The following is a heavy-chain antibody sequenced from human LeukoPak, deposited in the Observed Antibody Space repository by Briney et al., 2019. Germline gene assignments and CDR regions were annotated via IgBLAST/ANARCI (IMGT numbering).Heavy chain of an antibody. D-gene: IGHD6-13*01. V-gene: IGHV4-38-2*02. CDR3: ARRIFSSSWYKRGGYFDY. CDR2: IYHSGST. J-gene: IGHJ4*02. CDR1: GYSISSGYY. Sequence: TSETLSLTCTVSGYSISSGYYWGWIRQPPGKGLEWIGSIYHSGSTYYNPSPKSRVTISVDTSKNQFSLKLSSVTAADTAVYYCARRIFSSSWYKRGGYFDYWGQGALVTVSS.